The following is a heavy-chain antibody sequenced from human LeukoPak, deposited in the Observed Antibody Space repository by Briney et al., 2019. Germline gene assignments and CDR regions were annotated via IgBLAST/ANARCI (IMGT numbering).Heavy chain of an antibody. D-gene: IGHD3-10*01. CDR1: GFTFSSYW. CDR2: IKQDGSEK. Sequence: GGSLRLSCAASGFTFSSYWMSWVRQAPGKGLEWVANIKQDGSEKYYVDSVKGRFTISRDNAKNSLYLQMNSLRAEDTAVYYCARATGSGSYPLYYYYMDVWGKGTTVTISS. V-gene: IGHV3-7*01. CDR3: ARATGSGSYPLYYYYMDV. J-gene: IGHJ6*03.